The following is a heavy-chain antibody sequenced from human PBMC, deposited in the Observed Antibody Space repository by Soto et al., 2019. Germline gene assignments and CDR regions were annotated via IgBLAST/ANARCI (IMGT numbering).Heavy chain of an antibody. CDR2: ISYDGSNK. CDR3: ARYGLTYYYDSSGSDY. CDR1: GLTFSSYA. Sequence: PGGSLRLSCAASGLTFSSYAMYWVRQAPGKGLEWVAVISYDGSNKYYADSVRGRFTISRDNSKNTLYLQTNSLRAEDTAVYYCARYGLTYYYDSSGSDYWGQGTLVTVSS. V-gene: IGHV3-30-3*01. D-gene: IGHD3-22*01. J-gene: IGHJ4*02.